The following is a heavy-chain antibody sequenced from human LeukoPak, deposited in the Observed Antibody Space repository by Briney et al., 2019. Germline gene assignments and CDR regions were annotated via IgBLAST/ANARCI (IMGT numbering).Heavy chain of an antibody. J-gene: IGHJ6*02. Sequence: GGSLRLSCAASGFTFGTCAMSWVRQAPGKGLEWVSGISGTTSGTYYADSVKGRFTISRDNSKNTLFLQVNSLRAEDTAVYYCAKVRTYFYHGLDVWGQGTTVTVSS. D-gene: IGHD1-14*01. CDR2: ISGTTSGT. V-gene: IGHV3-23*01. CDR3: AKVRTYFYHGLDV. CDR1: GFTFGTCA.